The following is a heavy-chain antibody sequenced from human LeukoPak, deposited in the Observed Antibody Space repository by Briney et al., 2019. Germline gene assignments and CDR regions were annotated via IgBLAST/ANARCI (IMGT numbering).Heavy chain of an antibody. CDR3: AKNLAPKDAFDI. V-gene: IGHV3-23*01. CDR1: GFTFRNYA. J-gene: IGHJ3*02. CDR2: ISGSGGST. Sequence: GGSLRLSCAASGFTFRNYAVVWVRQAPGKGLEWVSAISGSGGSTYYADSVKGRFTISRDNSKNTLYLQMNSLRADDTAVYYCAKNLAPKDAFDIWGQGTMVTVSS.